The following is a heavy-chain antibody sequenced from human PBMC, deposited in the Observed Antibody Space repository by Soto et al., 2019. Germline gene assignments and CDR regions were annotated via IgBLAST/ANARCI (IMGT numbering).Heavy chain of an antibody. CDR3: ASVTRTCISTSCYRYYYGMDV. D-gene: IGHD2-2*02. CDR2: IYYSGST. V-gene: IGHV4-61*01. J-gene: IGHJ6*02. Sequence: QVQLQESGPGLVKPSETLSLTCTVSGGSVSSGSYYWSWIRQPPGKGLEWIGYIYYSGSTNYNPSLKRRVTISVDTSKNQFSLKLSSVTAADTAVYYCASVTRTCISTSCYRYYYGMDVWGQGTTVTVSS. CDR1: GGSVSSGSYY.